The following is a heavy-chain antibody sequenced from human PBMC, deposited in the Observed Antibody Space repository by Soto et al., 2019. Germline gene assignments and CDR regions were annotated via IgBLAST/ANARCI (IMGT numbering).Heavy chain of an antibody. V-gene: IGHV3-30*03. CDR2: ISYDGSNK. J-gene: IGHJ6*02. CDR3: ARDRRDYYGSGSYYKVDYGMDV. Sequence: PGGSLRLSCEVSGFTFSSYGIHWVRQAPGKGLEWVAVISYDGSNKYYADSVKGRFTISRDNSKNTLYLQMNSLRAEDTAVYYCARDRRDYYGSGSYYKVDYGMDVWGQGTTVTVSS. CDR1: GFTFSSYG. D-gene: IGHD3-10*01.